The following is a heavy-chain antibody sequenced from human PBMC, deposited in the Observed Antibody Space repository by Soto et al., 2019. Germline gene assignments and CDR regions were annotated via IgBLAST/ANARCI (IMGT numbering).Heavy chain of an antibody. CDR1: GFPFSSYD. Sequence: GGSLSLSCAASGFPFSSYDMHWVRQVTGKGLEWVSAIGTAGDTYYPGSVKGRFTISRENAKNSLYLQMNSLRAGDTAVYFCGRRLGTMIRGLINYYYAMDVWGQGTTVTVSS. CDR2: IGTAGDT. V-gene: IGHV3-13*04. D-gene: IGHD3-10*01. J-gene: IGHJ6*02. CDR3: GRRLGTMIRGLINYYYAMDV.